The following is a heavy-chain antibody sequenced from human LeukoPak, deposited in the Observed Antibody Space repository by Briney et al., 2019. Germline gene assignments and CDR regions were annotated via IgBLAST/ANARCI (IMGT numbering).Heavy chain of an antibody. D-gene: IGHD3-10*01. J-gene: IGHJ5*02. Sequence: ASVKVSCKASGYTFTSYYMHWVRQAPGQGLEWMGIVNPSGGSTSYAQKFQGRVTMTTDTSTSAAYMELRSLRSDDTAVYYCARDLDSGVRGVINWFDPWGQGTLATVSS. CDR3: ARDLDSGVRGVINWFDP. CDR2: VNPSGGST. CDR1: GYTFTSYY. V-gene: IGHV1-46*01.